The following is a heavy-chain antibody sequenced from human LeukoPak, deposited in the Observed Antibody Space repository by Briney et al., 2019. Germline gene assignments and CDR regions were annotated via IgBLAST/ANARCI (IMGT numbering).Heavy chain of an antibody. CDR1: GFTFSSYA. CDR2: ISGSGGST. CDR3: ARDGDSSSGQDY. V-gene: IGHV3-23*01. D-gene: IGHD6-13*01. J-gene: IGHJ4*02. Sequence: GGSLRLSCAASGFTFSSYAMSWVRQAPGKGLEWVSAISGSGGSTYYADSVEGRFTISRDNAKNSLYLQMNSLRAEDTAVYYCARDGDSSSGQDYWGQGTLVTVSS.